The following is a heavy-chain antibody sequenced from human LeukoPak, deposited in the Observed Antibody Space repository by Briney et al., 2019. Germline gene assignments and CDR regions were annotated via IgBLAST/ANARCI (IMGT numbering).Heavy chain of an antibody. D-gene: IGHD2/OR15-2a*01. J-gene: IGHJ4*02. CDR2: FSGSGGST. V-gene: IGHV3-23*01. Sequence: GGSLRLSCAASGFTFSSYAMSWVRQAPGKGLECISGFSGSGGSTYYADSVKGRFTISRDNSKNTLYLQMNGLRAEDTAVYYCAKDSAKKYDDYWGQGTLVTVSS. CDR3: AKDSAKKYDDY. CDR1: GFTFSSYA.